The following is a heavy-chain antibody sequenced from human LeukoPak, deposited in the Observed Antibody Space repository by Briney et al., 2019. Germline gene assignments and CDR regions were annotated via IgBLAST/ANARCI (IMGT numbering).Heavy chain of an antibody. J-gene: IGHJ6*02. V-gene: IGHV4-31*03. CDR2: IYYSGST. CDR3: AREKGSYYDFWSGRVTVYGMDV. CDR1: GGSISSGGYY. Sequence: ASQTLSLTSTVSGGSISSGGYYWSWIRQHPGKGLEWTGYIYYSGSTYYNPSLKSRVTISVDTSKNQFSLKLSSVTAADTAVYYCAREKGSYYDFWSGRVTVYGMDVWGQGTTVTVSS. D-gene: IGHD3-3*01.